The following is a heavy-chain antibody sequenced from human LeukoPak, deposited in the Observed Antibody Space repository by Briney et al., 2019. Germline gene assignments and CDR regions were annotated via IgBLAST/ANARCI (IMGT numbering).Heavy chain of an antibody. CDR2: IYYSGST. CDR1: GGSISSYY. CDR3: ARDQNGGMDV. J-gene: IGHJ6*02. V-gene: IGHV4-59*01. D-gene: IGHD1-1*01. Sequence: PSETLSLTCTVSGGSISSYYWSWIRQPPGKGLEWIGYIYYSGSTNYNPSLKSRVTISVDTSKNQFSLKLSSATAADTAVYYCARDQNGGMDVWGQGTTVTVSS.